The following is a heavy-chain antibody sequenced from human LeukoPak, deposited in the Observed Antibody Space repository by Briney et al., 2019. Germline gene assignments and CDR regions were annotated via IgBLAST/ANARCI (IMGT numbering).Heavy chain of an antibody. V-gene: IGHV3-53*05. CDR1: GFTVSNNY. CDR3: ARDYGSGSYPRIYFEY. Sequence: GGSLRLSCAASGFTVSNNYMSWVRQAPGKGLEWVSVIYIGGATYYADSVKGRFTISRDNSKNTLYLQMNSLRGEDTAVYYCARDYGSGSYPRIYFEYWGQGTLVTVSS. D-gene: IGHD3-10*01. J-gene: IGHJ4*02. CDR2: IYIGGAT.